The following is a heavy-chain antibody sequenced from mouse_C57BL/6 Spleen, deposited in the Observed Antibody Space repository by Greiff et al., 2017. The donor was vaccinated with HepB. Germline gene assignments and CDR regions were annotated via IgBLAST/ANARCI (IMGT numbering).Heavy chain of an antibody. CDR2: ISYDGSN. D-gene: IGHD1-1*01. V-gene: IGHV3-6*01. CDR1: GYSITSGYY. J-gene: IGHJ2*01. Sequence: ESGPGLVKPSQSLSLTCSVTGYSITSGYYWNWIRQFPGNKLEWMGYISYDGSNNYNPSLKNRISLTRDTSKNQFFLKLNSVTTEDTATYYCATYGEGYFDYWGQGTTLTVSS. CDR3: ATYGEGYFDY.